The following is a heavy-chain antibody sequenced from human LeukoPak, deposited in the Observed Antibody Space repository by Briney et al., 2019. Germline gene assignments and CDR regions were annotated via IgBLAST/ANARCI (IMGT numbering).Heavy chain of an antibody. CDR2: ISYIGHNE. Sequence: PGGSLRLSCAASGFTFSRYAMHWVRQAPGKGLEWVALISYIGHNEYYADSVKGRFTISRDNSNNTLFLQMDSLTTEDTAVYYCARGPYYDILTGYSTPFDYWGQGTLVTVSS. CDR3: ARGPYYDILTGYSTPFDY. CDR1: GFTFSRYA. V-gene: IGHV3-30-3*01. D-gene: IGHD3-9*01. J-gene: IGHJ4*02.